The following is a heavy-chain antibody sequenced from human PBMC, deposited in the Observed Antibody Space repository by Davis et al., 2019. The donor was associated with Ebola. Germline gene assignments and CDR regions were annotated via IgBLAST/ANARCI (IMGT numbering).Heavy chain of an antibody. CDR2: IYYSGST. D-gene: IGHD3-10*01. J-gene: IGHJ4*02. CDR1: GGSVSSGAYY. Sequence: SETLSLTCTVSGGSVSSGAYYWSWIRQPPGKGLEWIGYIYYSGSTNYNPSLKSRVTISVDTSKNQFSLKLSSVTAAATGVYYCAGRGYFDYWGQGTLVTVSS. V-gene: IGHV4-61*08. CDR3: AGRGYFDY.